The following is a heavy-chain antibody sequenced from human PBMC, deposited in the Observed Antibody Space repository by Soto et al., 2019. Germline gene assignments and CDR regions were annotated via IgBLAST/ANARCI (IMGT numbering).Heavy chain of an antibody. V-gene: IGHV5-51*01. Sequence: PGESLKISCQGSGYSFTSYWINWVRQMPGKGLEWMGIIYPGDSDTRYSPSFQGQVTISVDKSINTAYLQWRGLKASDTAVYYCARHHGSPGSYFGMDVWGRGTTVTVSS. CDR2: IYPGDSDT. D-gene: IGHD6-13*01. CDR1: GYSFTSYW. J-gene: IGHJ6*02. CDR3: ARHHGSPGSYFGMDV.